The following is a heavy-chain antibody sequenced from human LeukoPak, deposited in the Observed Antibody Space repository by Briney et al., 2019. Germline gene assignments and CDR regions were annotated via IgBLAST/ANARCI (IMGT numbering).Heavy chain of an antibody. CDR3: ARGQSSGWTLYFDY. CDR2: IYYSGST. V-gene: IGHV4-59*01. D-gene: IGHD6-19*01. CDR1: GGSISSYY. J-gene: IGHJ4*02. Sequence: PSEALSLTCTVSGGSISSYYWSWIRQPPGKGLEWIGYIYYSGSTNYNPSLKSRVTISVDTSKNQFSLKLSSVTAADTAVYYCARGQSSGWTLYFDYWGQGTLVTVSS.